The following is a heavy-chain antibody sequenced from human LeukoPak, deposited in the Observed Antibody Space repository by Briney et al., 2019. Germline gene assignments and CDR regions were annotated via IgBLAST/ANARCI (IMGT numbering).Heavy chain of an antibody. CDR3: ARDPRGIVGASRPDY. Sequence: GASVKVSCKASGYTFTGYYMHWLRQAPGQGLEWMGWINPNSGGTNYAQKFQGRVTMTRDTSISTAYMELSRLRSDDTAVYYCARDPRGIVGASRPDYWGQGTLVPVSS. V-gene: IGHV1-2*02. CDR1: GYTFTGYY. CDR2: INPNSGGT. J-gene: IGHJ4*02. D-gene: IGHD1-26*01.